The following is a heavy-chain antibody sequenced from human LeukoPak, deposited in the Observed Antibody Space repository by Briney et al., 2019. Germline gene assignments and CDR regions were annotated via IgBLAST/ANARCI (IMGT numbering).Heavy chain of an antibody. J-gene: IGHJ6*02. V-gene: IGHV4-4*07. Sequence: LETLSLTCTVSGGSISSYYWSWIRQPAGKGLEWIGRIYTSGSTNYNPSLKSRVTMSVDTSKNQFSLKLSSVTAADTAVYYCAITSSSWYTYYYGMDVWGQGTTVTVSS. CDR2: IYTSGST. CDR1: GGSISSYY. D-gene: IGHD6-13*01. CDR3: AITSSSWYTYYYGMDV.